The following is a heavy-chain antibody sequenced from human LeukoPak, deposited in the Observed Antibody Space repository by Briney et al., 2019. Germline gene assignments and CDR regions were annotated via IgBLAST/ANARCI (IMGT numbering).Heavy chain of an antibody. D-gene: IGHD5-24*01. CDR2: IYPADSDT. CDR3: ARRKGDGYKSPFVP. Sequence: CKGSGYSFTNYWIGWVRQMPGKGLEWMGNIYPADSDTRYSPSFQGQVTISADKSISTAHLQWSSLKASDTAMYYCARRKGDGYKSPFVPWGHGTLVTVSS. V-gene: IGHV5-51*01. J-gene: IGHJ5*02. CDR1: GYSFTNYW.